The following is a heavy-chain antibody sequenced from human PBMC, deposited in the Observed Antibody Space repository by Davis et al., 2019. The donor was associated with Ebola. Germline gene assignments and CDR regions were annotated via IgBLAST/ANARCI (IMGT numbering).Heavy chain of an antibody. D-gene: IGHD2-2*01. V-gene: IGHV3-30*03. J-gene: IGHJ4*02. Sequence: GESLKISCAASGFTFSSYGMHWVRQAPGKGLEWVAVISYDGSNKYYADSVKCRFTISRDNSKNTLYLQMNSLRAEDTAVYYCATGGSTSELWGQGTLVTVSS. CDR1: GFTFSSYG. CDR3: ATGGSTSEL. CDR2: ISYDGSNK.